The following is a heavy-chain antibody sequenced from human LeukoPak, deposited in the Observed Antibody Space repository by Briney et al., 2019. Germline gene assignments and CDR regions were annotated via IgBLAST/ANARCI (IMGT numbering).Heavy chain of an antibody. CDR2: IYTSGST. D-gene: IGHD3-22*01. CDR1: GGSISSYY. CDR3: ARGLSSGSGYYFGNWFDP. J-gene: IGHJ5*02. V-gene: IGHV4-4*07. Sequence: PSETLSLTCTVSGGSISSYYWSWIRQPAGKGLEWIGRIYTSGSTNYNPSLKSRVTMSVDTSKNQFSLKLSSVTAADTAVYYCARGLSSGSGYYFGNWFDPWGQGTLVTVSS.